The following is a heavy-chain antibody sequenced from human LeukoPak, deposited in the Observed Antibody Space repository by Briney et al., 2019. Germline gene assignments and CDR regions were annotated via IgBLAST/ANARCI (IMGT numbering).Heavy chain of an antibody. CDR3: ARVNYDFWSGYYWTYYFDY. D-gene: IGHD3-3*01. CDR2: IYYSGST. J-gene: IGHJ4*02. V-gene: IGHV4-59*01. CDR1: GGSISSYY. Sequence: SETLSLICTVSGGSISSYYWSWIRQPPGKGLEWIGYIYYSGSTNYNPSLKSRVTISVDTSKNQFSLKLSSVTAADTAVYYCARVNYDFWSGYYWTYYFDYWGQGTLVTVSS.